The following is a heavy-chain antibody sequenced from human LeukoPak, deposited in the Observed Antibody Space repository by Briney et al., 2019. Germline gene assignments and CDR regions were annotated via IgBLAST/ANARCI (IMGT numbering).Heavy chain of an antibody. CDR2: ISSSGSSI. V-gene: IGHV3-48*03. CDR1: GFTFNSYE. J-gene: IGHJ4*02. CDR3: ARDQSYYDILTGYYICYFDY. Sequence: GGSLRLSCAASGFTFNSYEMNWVRQAPGKGLEWVSYISSSGSSINYADSVKGRFTISRDNANNSLYLQMNSLRAEDTAVYYCARDQSYYDILTGYYICYFDYWGQGTLVTVSS. D-gene: IGHD3-9*01.